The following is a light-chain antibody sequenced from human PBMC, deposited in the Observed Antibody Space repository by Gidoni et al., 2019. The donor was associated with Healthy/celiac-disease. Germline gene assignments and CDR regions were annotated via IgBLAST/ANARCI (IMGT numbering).Light chain of an antibody. CDR2: DAS. J-gene: IGKJ2*02. CDR3: QHGT. CDR1: QDISNY. Sequence: DIQMTQSPSSLSPSVGDRVTITCQASQDISNYLNWYQQKPGKAPKLLIYDASNLETGVPSRFSESGSGTDFTFTISSLQPEDIATYYCQHGTFGQGTKLEIK. V-gene: IGKV1-33*01.